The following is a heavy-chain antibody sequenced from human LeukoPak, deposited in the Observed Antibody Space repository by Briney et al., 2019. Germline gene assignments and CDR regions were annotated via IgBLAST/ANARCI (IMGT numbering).Heavy chain of an antibody. Sequence: SETLSLTCTVSGGSISSYYWSWIRQPPGEGLEWIGYIYYSGSTNYNPSLKSRVTISVDTSKNQFSLKLSSVTAADTAVYYCARVSVEPTVLWLLNLSPDWFDYWGQGTLVTVSS. V-gene: IGHV4-59*01. CDR2: IYYSGST. J-gene: IGHJ4*02. CDR3: ARVSVEPTVLWLLNLSPDWFDY. D-gene: IGHD3-10*01. CDR1: GGSISSYY.